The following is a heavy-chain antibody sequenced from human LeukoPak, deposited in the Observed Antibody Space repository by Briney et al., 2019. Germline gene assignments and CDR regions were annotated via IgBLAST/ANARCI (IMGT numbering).Heavy chain of an antibody. CDR1: GFTFRDSY. CDR2: ITYSGSET. J-gene: IGHJ5*02. D-gene: IGHD6-19*01. Sequence: GESLRLSCEASGFTFRDSYMSWVRQAPGKGLEWLSYITYSGSETHYADSVRGRFTISRDNGKDSLYLQMNSLRADDTAVYYCVRDLAVAASWGRGTLVTVSS. V-gene: IGHV3-11*01. CDR3: VRDLAVAAS.